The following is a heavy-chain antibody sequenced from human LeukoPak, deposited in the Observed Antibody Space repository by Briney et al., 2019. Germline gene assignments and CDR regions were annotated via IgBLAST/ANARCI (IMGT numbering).Heavy chain of an antibody. CDR3: AKGAALVVTATPFDY. CDR2: IKQDGSEK. J-gene: IGHJ4*02. V-gene: IGHV3-7*03. CDR1: GFTFSSYW. Sequence: RGSLRLSCAASGFTFSSYWMSWVRQAPGKGLEWVANIKQDGSEKYYVDSVKGRFTISRDNSKNTLNLQMSSLRAEDTALYYCAKGAALVVTATPFDYWGQGTLVTVSS. D-gene: IGHD2-21*02.